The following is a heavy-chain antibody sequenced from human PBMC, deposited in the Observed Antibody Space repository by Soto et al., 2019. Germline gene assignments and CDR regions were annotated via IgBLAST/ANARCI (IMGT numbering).Heavy chain of an antibody. CDR2: ISSSGSTI. Sequence: LRLSCAASGFTFSDYYMSGIPQAPGKGLEWVSYISSSGSTIYYADSVKGRFTISRDNAKNSLYLQMNSLRAEDTAVYYCARFESAHLVPIGWFDPWGQGTLVTVSS. V-gene: IGHV3-11*01. CDR1: GFTFSDYY. J-gene: IGHJ5*02. D-gene: IGHD6-6*01. CDR3: ARFESAHLVPIGWFDP.